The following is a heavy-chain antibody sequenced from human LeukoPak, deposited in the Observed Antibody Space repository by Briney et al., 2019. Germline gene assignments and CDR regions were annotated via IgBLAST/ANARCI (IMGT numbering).Heavy chain of an antibody. J-gene: IGHJ6*03. Sequence: GGSLRLSCAASGFTFSHAWMSWVRQAPGKGLEWVSAISGSGGSTYYADSVKGRFTISRDNSKNTLYLQMNSLRAEDTAVYYCAKDRAARLRYYYMDVWGKGTTVTVSS. CDR1: GFTFSHAW. CDR2: ISGSGGST. D-gene: IGHD6-6*01. CDR3: AKDRAARLRYYYMDV. V-gene: IGHV3-23*01.